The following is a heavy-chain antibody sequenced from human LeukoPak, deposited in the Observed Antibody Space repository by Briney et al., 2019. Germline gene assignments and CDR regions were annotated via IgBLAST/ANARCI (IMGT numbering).Heavy chain of an antibody. J-gene: IGHJ3*02. CDR3: ARGLLLWFGELLDAFDI. D-gene: IGHD3-10*01. Sequence: SETLSLTCAVYGGSFSGYYWSWIRQPPGKGLEWIGEINHSGSTNYNPSLKSRVTISVDTSKNQFPLKLSSVTAADTAVYYCARGLLLWFGELLDAFDIWGQGTMVTVSS. CDR1: GGSFSGYY. CDR2: INHSGST. V-gene: IGHV4-34*01.